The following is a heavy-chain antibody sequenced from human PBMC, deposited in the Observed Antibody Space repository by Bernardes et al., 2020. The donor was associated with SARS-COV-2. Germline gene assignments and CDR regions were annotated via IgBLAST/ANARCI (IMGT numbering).Heavy chain of an antibody. CDR2: ISSSSSYI. D-gene: IGHD3-3*01. CDR1: GFTFSSYS. Sequence: SLRLSCAASGFTFSSYSMNWVRQAPGKGLEWVSSISSSSSYIYYADSVKGRFTISRDNAKNSLYLQMNSLRAEDTAVYYCARAMPITIFGVVTAPSWFDPWGQGTLVTVSS. V-gene: IGHV3-21*01. J-gene: IGHJ5*02. CDR3: ARAMPITIFGVVTAPSWFDP.